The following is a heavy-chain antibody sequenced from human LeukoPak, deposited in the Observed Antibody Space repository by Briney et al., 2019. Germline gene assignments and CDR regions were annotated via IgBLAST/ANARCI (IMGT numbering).Heavy chain of an antibody. J-gene: IGHJ4*02. V-gene: IGHV4-31*03. D-gene: IGHD5-12*01. Sequence: SETLSLTCSVSGGSISSGDYYWSWIRQHPGKGLEWIGYIHYSGSSYYNPSLKSRVSISVSTSKNRFSLQLSSVTAADTAVYYCARVIGYDQLDYWGQGTLVTVSS. CDR2: IHYSGSS. CDR3: ARVIGYDQLDY. CDR1: GGSISSGDYY.